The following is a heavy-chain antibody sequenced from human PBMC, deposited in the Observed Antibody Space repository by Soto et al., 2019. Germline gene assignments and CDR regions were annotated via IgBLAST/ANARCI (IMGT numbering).Heavy chain of an antibody. D-gene: IGHD4-17*01. CDR1: GGSISSTNW. CDR3: AKLRGSTTVTVYDY. V-gene: IGHV4-4*02. Sequence: QVQLQESGPGLVRPSGTVSLTCAVSGGSISSTNWWSWVRQPPGKGLEWIGEIYHSGSTNYNPSLKRRVPISVDKSKNQFSLRLSSVTAADTAVYYCAKLRGSTTVTVYDYWGQGTLVSVSS. CDR2: IYHSGST. J-gene: IGHJ4*02.